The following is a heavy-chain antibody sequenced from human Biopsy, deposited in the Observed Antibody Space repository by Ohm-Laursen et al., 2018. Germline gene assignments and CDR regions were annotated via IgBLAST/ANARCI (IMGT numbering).Heavy chain of an antibody. J-gene: IGHJ3*02. CDR1: GDSVRGYY. CDR3: ARVRGSGFFAFDI. Sequence: SETLSLTWSVSGDSVRGYYWSWIRQTSGTGLAWIGHIFDDGATNYSPSPSLQGRVTLSIDTPENTFSLTLTSLTRADTGVYYCARVRGSGFFAFDIWGRGTTVSVSS. CDR2: IFDDGAT. V-gene: IGHV4-59*02. D-gene: IGHD3-3*01.